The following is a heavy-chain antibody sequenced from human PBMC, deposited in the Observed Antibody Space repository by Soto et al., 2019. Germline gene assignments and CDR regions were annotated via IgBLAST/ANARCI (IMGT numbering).Heavy chain of an antibody. CDR3: AKGHDIVVVPTVDY. CDR1: GFTFNNYA. D-gene: IGHD2-15*01. Sequence: GGSLRLSCVTSGFTFNNYAMSWVRQAPGKGLEWVSGISSTGGGTYYADPVKGRFTISRDNSKNTLFLQMNNLRAGDTALYYCAKGHDIVVVPTVDYWGQGTLVTVSS. CDR2: ISSTGGGT. J-gene: IGHJ4*02. V-gene: IGHV3-23*01.